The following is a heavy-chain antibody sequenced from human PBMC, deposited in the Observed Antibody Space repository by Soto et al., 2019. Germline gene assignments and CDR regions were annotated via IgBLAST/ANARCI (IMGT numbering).Heavy chain of an antibody. V-gene: IGHV4-34*01. J-gene: IGHJ5*02. CDR1: GGSFSSYY. CDR2: INRSGST. Sequence: SETLSLTCDVYGGSFSSYYWNWIRQPPGKGLEWLGEINRSGSTNYNPSLGGRATISLDTSKTQFSLKLTSMTAADTAVYYCARGEGRLVGTWFDPWGQGTLVTVSS. D-gene: IGHD5-12*01. CDR3: ARGEGRLVGTWFDP.